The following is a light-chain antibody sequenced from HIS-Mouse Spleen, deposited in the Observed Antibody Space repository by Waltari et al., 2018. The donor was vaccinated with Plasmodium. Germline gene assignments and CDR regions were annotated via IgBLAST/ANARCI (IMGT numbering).Light chain of an antibody. CDR1: QLRYKY. J-gene: IGLJ2*01. Sequence: SYELTQPPSVSVSPGPTASITCPGHQLRYKYACWYQQKPGQSPVLVIYQDSKRPSGIPERFSGSNSGNTATLTISGTQAMDEADYYCQAWDSSTVVFGGGTKLTVL. V-gene: IGLV3-1*01. CDR2: QDS. CDR3: QAWDSSTVV.